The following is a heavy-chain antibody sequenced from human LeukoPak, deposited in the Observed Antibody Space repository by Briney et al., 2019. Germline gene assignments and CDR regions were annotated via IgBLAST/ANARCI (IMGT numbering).Heavy chain of an antibody. J-gene: IGHJ3*02. V-gene: IGHV3-23*01. CDR2: ISGSGGGT. CDR1: GVTFSSYV. CDR3: VQEGPRGLAFDI. Sequence: GGSLRLSCEASGVTFSSYVMSWGRQAPGKGPEWGSGISGSGGGTYYAASVKGRFAISRDNSKTTLYLQMNSLRAEDTAVYYCVQEGPRGLAFDIWGQGTKVTVSS.